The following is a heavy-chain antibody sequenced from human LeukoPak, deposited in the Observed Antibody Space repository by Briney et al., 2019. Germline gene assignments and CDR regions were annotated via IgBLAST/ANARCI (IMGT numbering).Heavy chain of an antibody. D-gene: IGHD6-19*01. J-gene: IGHJ6*02. CDR3: ARRPPGIAVAAEDYYYGMDV. CDR1: GGSIGTYS. CDR2: IYYSGTT. V-gene: IGHV4-59*08. Sequence: SETLSLTCTVSGGSIGTYSWNRIRQPPGKGLEWIGYIYYSGTTNYNPSLKSRVTISVDTSKNQFSLKLSSVTAADTAVYYCARRPPGIAVAAEDYYYGMDVWGQGTTVTVSS.